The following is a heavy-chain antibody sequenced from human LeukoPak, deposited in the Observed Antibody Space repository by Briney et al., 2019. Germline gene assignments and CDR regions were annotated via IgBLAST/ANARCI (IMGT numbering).Heavy chain of an antibody. Sequence: GGSLRLSCAASGFAFDDYAMHWVRQAPGTGLEWVSLISGDGGTTYYADSVKGRFTISRDNSKNSLYLQMNSLRAEDTALYYCAKASRGVVQNPDFDYWGQGTLVTVSS. V-gene: IGHV3-43*02. CDR1: GFAFDDYA. J-gene: IGHJ4*02. CDR2: ISGDGGTT. CDR3: AKASRGVVQNPDFDY. D-gene: IGHD3-10*01.